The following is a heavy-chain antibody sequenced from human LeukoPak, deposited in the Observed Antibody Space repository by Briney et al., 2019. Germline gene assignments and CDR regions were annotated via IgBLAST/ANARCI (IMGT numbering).Heavy chain of an antibody. V-gene: IGHV4-4*07. J-gene: IGHJ4*02. CDR3: ARHAASYYDSSGYYQWYFDY. CDR2: IYTSGST. D-gene: IGHD3-22*01. CDR1: GGSISSYY. Sequence: SETLSLTCTVSGGSISSYYWSWIRQPAGKGLEWIGRIYTSGSTNYNPSLKSRVTMSVDTSKNQFSLKLSSVTAADTAVYYCARHAASYYDSSGYYQWYFDYWGQGTLVTVSS.